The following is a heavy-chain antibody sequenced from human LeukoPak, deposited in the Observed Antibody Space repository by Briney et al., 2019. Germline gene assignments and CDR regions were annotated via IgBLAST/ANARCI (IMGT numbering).Heavy chain of an antibody. Sequence: ASVKVSCKASGYTFTSYYMHWVRQAPGQGLEWMGIINPSGGSTSYAQEFQGRVTMTRDTSTSTVYMELSSLRSEDTAVYYCARVVSLKPGIAAAGTSLALDYWGQGTLVTVSS. CDR1: GYTFTSYY. V-gene: IGHV1-46*01. CDR2: INPSGGST. CDR3: ARVVSLKPGIAAAGTSLALDY. D-gene: IGHD6-13*01. J-gene: IGHJ4*02.